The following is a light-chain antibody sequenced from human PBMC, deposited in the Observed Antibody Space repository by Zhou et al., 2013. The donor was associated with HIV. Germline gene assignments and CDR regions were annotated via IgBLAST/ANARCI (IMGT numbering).Light chain of an antibody. CDR1: QSIASW. J-gene: IGKJ1*01. CDR3: QQYYSYPRT. V-gene: IGKV1-5*03. Sequence: DIQMTQSPSTLSASVGDRITITCRASQSIASWLAWYQQKPGKAPKLLIYQSSTLEGGVPSTFSGSGSGTEFTLTISSLQPDDFATYYCQQYYSYPRTFGQGTKVEI. CDR2: QSS.